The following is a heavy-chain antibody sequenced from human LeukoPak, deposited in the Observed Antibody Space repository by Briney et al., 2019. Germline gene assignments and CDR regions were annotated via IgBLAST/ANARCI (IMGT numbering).Heavy chain of an antibody. D-gene: IGHD3-22*01. Sequence: STYYNPSLKSRVTISVDTSKNQFSLKLSSVTAADTAVYYCARDQYYYDSSGYYYADAFDIWGQGTMVTVSS. CDR2: ST. CDR3: ARDQYYYDSSGYYYADAFDI. J-gene: IGHJ3*02. V-gene: IGHV4-30-2*05.